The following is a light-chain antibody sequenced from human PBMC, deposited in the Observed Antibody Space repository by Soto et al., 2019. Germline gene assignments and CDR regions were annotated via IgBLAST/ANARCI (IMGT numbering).Light chain of an antibody. CDR3: RQRYNWPLT. Sequence: IVLTQSPATPSLSPGERATLSCRASQSVSNSLGWFQQKPGQAPRLLIDDATNRATGIPARFTGSGSGSDFTLTISSLEPEDVGVYYCRQRYNWPLTFGGGTKVEIK. V-gene: IGKV3-11*01. CDR2: DAT. CDR1: QSVSNS. J-gene: IGKJ4*01.